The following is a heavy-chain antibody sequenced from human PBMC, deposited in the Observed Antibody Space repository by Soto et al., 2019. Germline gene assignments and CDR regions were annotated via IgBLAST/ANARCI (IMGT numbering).Heavy chain of an antibody. CDR2: IIPIFGTA. V-gene: IGHV1-69*13. CDR3: ARDHVVRRVLSHYGMDV. CDR1: GGTFSSYA. J-gene: IGHJ6*02. D-gene: IGHD3-10*01. Sequence: SLKVSCKASGGTFSSYAISWVRQAPGQGLEWMGGIIPIFGTANYAQKFQGRVTITADESTSTDYMELSRLRSEDTAVSYCARDHVVRRVLSHYGMDVWGQGTTVTVSS.